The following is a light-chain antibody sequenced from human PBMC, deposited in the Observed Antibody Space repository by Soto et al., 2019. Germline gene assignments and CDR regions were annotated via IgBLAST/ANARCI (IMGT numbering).Light chain of an antibody. Sequence: QLVLTQSPSASASLGASVNLTCILGDGHSNYPIAWHQQQPEKGPRYLMKLNSDGSHIKGDGIPDRFSGSSSGAERYLSISSLKSEDEADYYCQTWAGGLVFGGGTKLTVL. V-gene: IGLV4-69*01. CDR1: DGHSNYP. CDR2: LNSDGSH. J-gene: IGLJ2*01. CDR3: QTWAGGLV.